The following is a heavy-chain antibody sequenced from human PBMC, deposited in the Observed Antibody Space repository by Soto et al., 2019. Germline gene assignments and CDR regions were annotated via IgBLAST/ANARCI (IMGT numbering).Heavy chain of an antibody. J-gene: IGHJ3*02. Sequence: VGSLILSFASSGFTFVSYIVDWVLQSPGKGLDWFSSISSSSSHIYYADSVKCRFTISRDNAKNSLYLQMNRLRAEDTALYYCQRDNGRYSYHTSGHDDFDIWGPGTMVTV. D-gene: IGHD3-22*01. CDR1: GFTFVSYI. CDR2: ISSSSSHI. CDR3: QRDNGRYSYHTSGHDDFDI. V-gene: IGHV3-21*01.